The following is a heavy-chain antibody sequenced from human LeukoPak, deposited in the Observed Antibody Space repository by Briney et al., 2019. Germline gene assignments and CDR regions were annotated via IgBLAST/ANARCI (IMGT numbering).Heavy chain of an antibody. J-gene: IGHJ3*02. CDR1: GGSFRGYY. CDR3: ATEAPDCTNGVCYIRDAFDI. CDR2: INHSGST. Sequence: ETLSLTCAVYGGSFRGYYWSWIRQPPGKGLEWIGQINHSGSTNYNPSLKSRVTISVDTSKNQFSLKLSSVTAADTAVYYCATEAPDCTNGVCYIRDAFDIWCQGTIVTVSS. V-gene: IGHV4-34*01. D-gene: IGHD2-8*01.